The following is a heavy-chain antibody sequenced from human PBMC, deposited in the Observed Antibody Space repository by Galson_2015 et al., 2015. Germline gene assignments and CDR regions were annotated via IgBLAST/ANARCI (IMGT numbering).Heavy chain of an antibody. CDR2: IYYSGST. Sequence: TLSLTCTVSGGSISSGGYYWSWIRQHPGKGLEWIGYIYYSGSTYYNPSLKSRVTISVDTSKNQFSLKLSSVTAADTAVYYCARGLDSSGYYRWFDPWGQGTLVTVSS. CDR3: ARGLDSSGYYRWFDP. J-gene: IGHJ5*02. CDR1: GGSISSGGYY. D-gene: IGHD3-22*01. V-gene: IGHV4-31*03.